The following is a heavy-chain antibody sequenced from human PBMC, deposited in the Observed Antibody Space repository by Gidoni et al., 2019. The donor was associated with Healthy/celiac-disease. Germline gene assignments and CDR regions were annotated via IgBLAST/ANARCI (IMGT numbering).Heavy chain of an antibody. Sequence: QVQLQQWGAGLLKPSETLSLTCAVYGGSFSGYYWSWIRQPPGKGLEWIGEINHSGSTNYNPSLKSRVTISVDTSKNQFSLKLSSVTAADTAVYYCARAAPLYSSGWFTYYYYGMDVWGQGTTVTVSS. D-gene: IGHD6-19*01. CDR1: GGSFSGYY. J-gene: IGHJ6*02. CDR3: ARAAPLYSSGWFTYYYYGMDV. V-gene: IGHV4-34*01. CDR2: INHSGST.